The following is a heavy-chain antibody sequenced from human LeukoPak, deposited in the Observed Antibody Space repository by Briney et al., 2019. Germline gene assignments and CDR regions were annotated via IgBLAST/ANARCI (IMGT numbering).Heavy chain of an antibody. V-gene: IGHV3-21*01. J-gene: IGHJ4*02. CDR1: GFTFSSYS. CDR2: ISSSSSYI. Sequence: KPGGSLRLSCAASGFTFSSYSMNWVRQAPGKGLEWVPSISSSSSYIYYADSVRGRFTISRDNAKTSLYLQMNSLRAEDTAVYYCARGHYDVLTDSLNQFAYWGQGTLVTVSS. D-gene: IGHD3-9*01. CDR3: ARGHYDVLTDSLNQFAY.